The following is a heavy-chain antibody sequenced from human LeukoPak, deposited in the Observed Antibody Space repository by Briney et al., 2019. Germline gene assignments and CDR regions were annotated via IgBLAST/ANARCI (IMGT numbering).Heavy chain of an antibody. D-gene: IGHD2-2*01. CDR3: ARGIVVVPAAMGYYFGY. Sequence: GGSLRLSCAASGFTFSSYAMHWVRQAPGKGLEYVSAISSNGGSTYYANSVKGRFTISRDNSKNTLYLQMGSLRAEDMAVYYCARGIVVVPAAMGYYFGYWGQGTLVTVSS. V-gene: IGHV3-64*01. CDR1: GFTFSSYA. CDR2: ISSNGGST. J-gene: IGHJ4*02.